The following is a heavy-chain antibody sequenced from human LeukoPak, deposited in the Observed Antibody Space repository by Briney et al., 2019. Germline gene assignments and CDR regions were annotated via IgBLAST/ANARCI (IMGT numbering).Heavy chain of an antibody. CDR1: GGSISSSSYY. Sequence: SETLSLTCTVSGGSISSSSYYWGWIRQPPGKGLEWIGSIYYSGSTYYNPSLKSRGTISVDTPKNQFSLKLSSVTAADTAVYYCARHGDYDSSGYSSYWGQGTLVTVSS. CDR2: IYYSGST. CDR3: ARHGDYDSSGYSSY. J-gene: IGHJ4*02. V-gene: IGHV4-39*01. D-gene: IGHD3-22*01.